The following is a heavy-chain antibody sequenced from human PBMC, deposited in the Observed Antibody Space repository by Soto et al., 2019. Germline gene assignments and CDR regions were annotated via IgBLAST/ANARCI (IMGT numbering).Heavy chain of an antibody. CDR3: ARGGYYDSSGLYDY. D-gene: IGHD3-22*01. Sequence: SSETLSLTCTVSGGSISSYYWSWIRQPPGKGLEWIGYIYYSGSTNYNPSLKSRVTISVDTSKNQFSLKLSSVTAADTAVYYCARGGYYDSSGLYDYWGQGTLVTVSS. J-gene: IGHJ4*02. CDR1: GGSISSYY. CDR2: IYYSGST. V-gene: IGHV4-59*01.